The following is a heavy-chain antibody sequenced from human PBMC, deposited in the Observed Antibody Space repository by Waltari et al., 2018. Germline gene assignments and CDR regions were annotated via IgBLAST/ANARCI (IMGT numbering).Heavy chain of an antibody. V-gene: IGHV4-4*02. J-gene: IGHJ5*02. D-gene: IGHD2-8*01. CDR1: GVSITSTNW. CDR2: IYHRENT. Sequence: QVQLQESGPGLVKPSGTLSLTCAVSGVSITSTNWWNWVRQPPGKGLEWIGEIYHRENTNYNPSRKSRVTISVDTSKNQFSLKLSSVTAADTAVYYCARRVGYCTNGVCYNWFDPWGQGTLVTVSS. CDR3: ARRVGYCTNGVCYNWFDP.